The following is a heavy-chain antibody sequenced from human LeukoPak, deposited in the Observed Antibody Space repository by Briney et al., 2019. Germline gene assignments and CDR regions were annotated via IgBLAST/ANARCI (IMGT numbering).Heavy chain of an antibody. CDR3: AKWDFFGDYFSFDP. CDR2: IKHGLSET. Sequence: PGGSLRLSCAASGFTFRSDWMSWVRQAPGKGLEWVATIKHGLSETHYGDSVKGRFTVSRDNPTNSLFLQMNSLRVEDTALYFCAKWDFFGDYFSFDPRGQGTRVTVSS. CDR1: GFTFRSDW. V-gene: IGHV3-7*01. J-gene: IGHJ5*02. D-gene: IGHD1-26*01.